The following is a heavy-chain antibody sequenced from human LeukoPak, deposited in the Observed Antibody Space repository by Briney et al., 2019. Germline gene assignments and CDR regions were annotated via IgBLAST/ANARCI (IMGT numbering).Heavy chain of an antibody. D-gene: IGHD1-26*01. Sequence: GGSLRHSRAPSGFTLSCDFMSWVYQPPPKGLEWFSVIYSGGSTYYADSVKGRFTISRDNSKNTLYPQMHSLRAEDTAVYYCEVGVDAFDIWGQGTMVTVSS. CDR2: IYSGGST. CDR3: EVGVDAFDI. J-gene: IGHJ3*02. V-gene: IGHV3-66*02. CDR1: GFTLSCDF.